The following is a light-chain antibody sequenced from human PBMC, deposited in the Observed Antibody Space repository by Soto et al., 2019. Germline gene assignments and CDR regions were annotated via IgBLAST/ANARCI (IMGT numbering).Light chain of an antibody. J-gene: IGLJ2*01. CDR2: EVI. Sequence: QSALTQPASVSGSPGQSITISCTGTSNDVGSYNLVSWYQQHPGKAPKVIIYEVIKRPSGVSNRFSGSKSGNTASLTISGLQAEDEGDYYCCSYAGSTSLVFGGGTKVTVL. CDR3: CSYAGSTSLV. CDR1: SNDVGSYNL. V-gene: IGLV2-23*02.